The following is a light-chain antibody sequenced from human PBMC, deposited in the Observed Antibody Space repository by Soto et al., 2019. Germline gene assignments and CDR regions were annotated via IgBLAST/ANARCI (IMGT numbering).Light chain of an antibody. CDR2: LGS. Sequence: DIVMPQSPLSLPVTPGEPASISCRSSQSLLHSNGYNYLDWYLQKPGQSPQLLIYLGSTRASGVPDRFSGSGSGTDFTLKISRVEAEDVGVYYCMQALQTHTFGQGTKLEIK. J-gene: IGKJ2*01. CDR1: QSLLHSNGYNY. CDR3: MQALQTHT. V-gene: IGKV2-28*01.